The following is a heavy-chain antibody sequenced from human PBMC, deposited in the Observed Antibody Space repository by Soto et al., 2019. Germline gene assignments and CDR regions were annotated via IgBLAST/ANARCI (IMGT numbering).Heavy chain of an antibody. V-gene: IGHV4-59*01. CDR2: IYYSGST. J-gene: IGHJ4*02. D-gene: IGHD3-3*01. CDR1: GGSISSYY. Sequence: SETLSLTCTVSGGSISSYYWSWIRQPPGKGLEWIGYIYYSGSTNYNPSLKSRVTISVDTSKNQFSLKLSSVTAADTAVYYCARFTIFGVVISSSIYYFDYWGQGTLVTVSS. CDR3: ARFTIFGVVISSSIYYFDY.